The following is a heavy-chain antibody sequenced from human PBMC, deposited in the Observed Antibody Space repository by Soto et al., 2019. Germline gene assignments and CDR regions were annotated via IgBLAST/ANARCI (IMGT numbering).Heavy chain of an antibody. J-gene: IGHJ5*01. CDR3: ARSDGYNFNWLDS. CDR1: GYTFATYD. D-gene: IGHD2-21*01. V-gene: IGHV1-8*01. CDR2: MNPNSGNT. Sequence: QVQLVQSGAEVKTPGASVKVSCKASGYTFATYDMNWVRQAPGQGLEWMGWMNPNSGNTGYAQKFHGRLTMTRDTALSVAHMELSSLRNEDTAVYYCARSDGYNFNWLDSWGQGTLVTVSA.